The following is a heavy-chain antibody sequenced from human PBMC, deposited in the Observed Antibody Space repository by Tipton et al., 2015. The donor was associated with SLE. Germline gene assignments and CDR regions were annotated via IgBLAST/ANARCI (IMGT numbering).Heavy chain of an antibody. CDR2: IWYDGSNK. V-gene: IGHV3-33*01. CDR1: GFTFSSYG. CDR3: ARGGYSSRPWYFDL. J-gene: IGHJ2*01. D-gene: IGHD6-13*01. Sequence: SLRLSCAASGFTFSSYGMHWVRQAPGKGLEWVAVIWYDGSNKYYADSVKGRFTISRDNSKNTLYLQMNSLRADDTAVYYCARGGYSSRPWYFDLWGRGPLVTVSS.